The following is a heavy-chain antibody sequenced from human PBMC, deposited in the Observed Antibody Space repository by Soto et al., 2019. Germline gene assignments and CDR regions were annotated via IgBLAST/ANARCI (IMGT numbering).Heavy chain of an antibody. CDR1: GGTFNTLS. J-gene: IGHJ4*02. CDR2: IIPFFDST. CDR3: TTRDQGRFDH. V-gene: IGHV1-69*06. D-gene: IGHD2-2*01. Sequence: QVQLVQSGAEGKRPGSSVKVSCTPSGGTFNTLSINWVRQATGKGLEWMGAIIPFFDSTNYAQKFQDRVTITADKALGTAYMELTSLRSDDTSVYYCTTRDQGRFDHWGQGTPLTVST.